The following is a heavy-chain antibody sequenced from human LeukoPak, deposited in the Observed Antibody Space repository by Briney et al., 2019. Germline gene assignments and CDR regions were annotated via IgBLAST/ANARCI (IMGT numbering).Heavy chain of an antibody. CDR2: ISWNSGSI. CDR3: AKDGASSGYYYFDY. D-gene: IGHD3-22*01. V-gene: IGHV3-9*01. Sequence: SGGSLRLSCAASGFTFDDYAMHWVRQAPGKGLEWVSGISWNSGSIGYADSVKGRFTISRDNAKNSLYLQMNSLRAEDTALYYCAKDGASSGYYYFDYWGQGTLVTVSS. J-gene: IGHJ4*02. CDR1: GFTFDDYA.